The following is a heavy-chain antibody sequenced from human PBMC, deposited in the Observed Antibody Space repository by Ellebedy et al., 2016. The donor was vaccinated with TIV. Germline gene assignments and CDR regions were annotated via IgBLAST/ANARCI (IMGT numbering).Heavy chain of an antibody. CDR2: ISSSSSYI. CDR3: ARWGIAVAGTSFDY. J-gene: IGHJ4*02. V-gene: IGHV3-21*01. D-gene: IGHD6-19*01. CDR1: FSGYY. Sequence: FSGYYWSWVRQAPGKGLEWVSSISSSSSYIYYADSVKGRFTISRDNAKNSLYLQMNSLRAEDTAVYYCARWGIAVAGTSFDYWGQGTLVTVSS.